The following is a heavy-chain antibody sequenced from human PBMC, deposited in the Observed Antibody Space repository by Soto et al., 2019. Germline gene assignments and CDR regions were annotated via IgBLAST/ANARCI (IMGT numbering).Heavy chain of an antibody. V-gene: IGHV3-33*01. Sequence: QVQLVESGGGVVQPGRSLRLSCAASGFTFSSYGMHWVRQAPGKGLEWVAVIWYDGSNKYYADSVKGRFTISRDNSKNTLYLQMNSLRAEDTAVYYWARDRCSGGSCYPMWVYYYYYYGMDVWGQGTTVTVYS. D-gene: IGHD2-15*01. CDR2: IWYDGSNK. CDR3: ARDRCSGGSCYPMWVYYYYYYGMDV. CDR1: GFTFSSYG. J-gene: IGHJ6*02.